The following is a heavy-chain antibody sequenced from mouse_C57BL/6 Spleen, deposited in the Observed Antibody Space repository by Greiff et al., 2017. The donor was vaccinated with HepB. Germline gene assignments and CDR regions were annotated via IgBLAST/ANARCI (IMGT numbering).Heavy chain of an antibody. Sequence: VQLQQSGPELVKPGASVKISCKASGYSFTGYYMNWVKQSPEKSLEWIGEINPSTGGTTYNQKFKAKATLTVDKSSSTAYMQLKSLTSEDSAVYYCACSTVGGGYAMDYWGQGTSVTVSS. CDR1: GYSFTGYY. CDR3: ACSTVGGGYAMDY. D-gene: IGHD1-1*01. CDR2: INPSTGGT. J-gene: IGHJ4*01. V-gene: IGHV1-42*01.